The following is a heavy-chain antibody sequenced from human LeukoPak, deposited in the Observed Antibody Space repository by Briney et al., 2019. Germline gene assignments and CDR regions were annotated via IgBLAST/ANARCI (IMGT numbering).Heavy chain of an antibody. CDR1: GFTFSSYW. Sequence: GGSLRLSCAASGFTFSSYWMSWVRQAPGKGLEWVANIKKDGSEKYYVDSVKGRFTISRDNAKNSLYLQMNSLRAEDTVVYYCARVYYDFWSGYQPFDYWGQGALVTVSS. V-gene: IGHV3-7*01. J-gene: IGHJ4*02. CDR3: ARVYYDFWSGYQPFDY. D-gene: IGHD3-3*01. CDR2: IKKDGSEK.